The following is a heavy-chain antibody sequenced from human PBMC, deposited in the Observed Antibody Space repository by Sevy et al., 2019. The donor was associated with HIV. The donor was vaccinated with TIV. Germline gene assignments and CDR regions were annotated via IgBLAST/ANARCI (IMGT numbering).Heavy chain of an antibody. D-gene: IGHD3-10*01. CDR3: ARGEVNYYPLIPIRTEGGYYYGLDV. V-gene: IGHV3-21*01. J-gene: IGHJ6*02. Sequence: GGSLRLSCAASGFTFSSYSMNWVRQAPGKGLEWVSSISSSSNYIYYADSVKGRFTISRDNAKNSLYLQMNSLRAEDTAVHYCARGEVNYYPLIPIRTEGGYYYGLDVWGQGTTVTVSS. CDR2: ISSSSNYI. CDR1: GFTFSSYS.